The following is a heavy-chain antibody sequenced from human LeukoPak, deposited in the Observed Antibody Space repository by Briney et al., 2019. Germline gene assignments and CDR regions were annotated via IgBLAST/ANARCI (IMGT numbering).Heavy chain of an antibody. CDR1: GFTFSGHW. J-gene: IGHJ3*02. CDR3: AREGASDAFDI. V-gene: IGHV3-7*01. Sequence: GGSLRLSCAASGFTFSGHWMSWVRQAPGKGLEWVANIKQDGSEKYYVDSVKGRFTISRDNAKNSLYLQMNSLRAEDTAVYYCAREGASDAFDIWGQGTMVTVSS. CDR2: IKQDGSEK.